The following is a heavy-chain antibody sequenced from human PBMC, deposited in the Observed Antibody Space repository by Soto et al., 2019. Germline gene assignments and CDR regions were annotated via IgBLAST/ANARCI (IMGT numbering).Heavy chain of an antibody. V-gene: IGHV1-69*01. J-gene: IGHJ4*02. D-gene: IGHD3-10*01. CDR3: ARVRYYGSGSYYFRY. CDR2: IIPIFGTA. Sequence: QVQLEQSGAEVKKPGSSVKVSCKASGGTFSSYAISWVRQAPGQGLEWMGGIIPIFGTANYAQKFQGRVTITADESTSTAYMELSSLRSEDTAVYYCARVRYYGSGSYYFRYWGQGTLVTVSS. CDR1: GGTFSSYA.